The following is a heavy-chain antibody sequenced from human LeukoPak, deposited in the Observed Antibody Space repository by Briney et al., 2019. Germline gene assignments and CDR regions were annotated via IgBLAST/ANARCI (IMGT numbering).Heavy chain of an antibody. CDR1: GFTVSSNY. CDR3: ARGVRYYDSSGYPILY. J-gene: IGHJ4*02. Sequence: GGSLRLSCAASGFTVSSNYMSWVRQAPGKGLEWVSVIYSAGSTYYADSVKGRFTISRHNSKNTLYLQMNSLRAEDTAVYYCARGVRYYDSSGYPILYWGQGTLVTVSS. V-gene: IGHV3-53*04. D-gene: IGHD3-22*01. CDR2: IYSAGST.